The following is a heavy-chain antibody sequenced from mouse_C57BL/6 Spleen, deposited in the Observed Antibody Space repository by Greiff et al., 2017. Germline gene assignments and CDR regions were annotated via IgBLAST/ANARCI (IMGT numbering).Heavy chain of an antibody. V-gene: IGHV1-69*01. CDR2: IDPSDSYT. D-gene: IGHD1-3*01. Sequence: QVQLQQPGAELVMPGASVKLSCKASGYTFTSYWMHWVKPRPGQGLEWIGEIDPSDSYTNYNQKFKGKSTLTVDKSSSTAYMQLSSLTSEDSAVYCCARSELLAYWGQGTLVTVSA. CDR1: GYTFTSYW. J-gene: IGHJ3*01. CDR3: ARSELLAY.